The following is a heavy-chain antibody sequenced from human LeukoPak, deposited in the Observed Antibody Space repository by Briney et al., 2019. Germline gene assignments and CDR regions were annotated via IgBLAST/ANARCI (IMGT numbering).Heavy chain of an antibody. D-gene: IGHD3-10*01. V-gene: IGHV3-7*01. Sequence: GGSLRLSCAASGFTFSSYWMSWVRQALGKGLEWVANIKQDGSEKYYVDSVKGRFTISRDNAKNSLYLQMNSLRAEDTAVYYCARSYYGSGSYVAFDYWGQGTLVTVSS. CDR2: IKQDGSEK. J-gene: IGHJ4*02. CDR3: ARSYYGSGSYVAFDY. CDR1: GFTFSSYW.